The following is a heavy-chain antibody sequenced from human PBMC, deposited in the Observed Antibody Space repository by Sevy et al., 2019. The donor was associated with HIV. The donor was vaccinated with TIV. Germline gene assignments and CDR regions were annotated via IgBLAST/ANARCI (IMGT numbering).Heavy chain of an antibody. J-gene: IGHJ6*02. CDR2: ISYDGSNK. CDR3: AKDLGSSSWTGGVYYYYGMDV. Sequence: GGSLRLSCAASGFTFSSHGMHWVRQAPGKGLEWVAVISYDGSNKYYADSVKGRFTISRDNSKNTLYLQMNSLRAEDTAVYYCAKDLGSSSWTGGVYYYYGMDVWGQGTTVTVSS. V-gene: IGHV3-30*18. D-gene: IGHD6-13*01. CDR1: GFTFSSHG.